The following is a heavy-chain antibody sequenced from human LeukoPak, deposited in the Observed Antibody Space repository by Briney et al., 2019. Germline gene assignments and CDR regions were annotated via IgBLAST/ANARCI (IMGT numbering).Heavy chain of an antibody. V-gene: IGHV3-49*04. Sequence: GGSLRLSCTASGFTFGDYAMSWVRQAPGKGLEWVGFIRSKAYGGTTEYAASVKGRFTISRDDSKSIAYLQMSSLKTEDTAVYYCTRVVSGSYFIPPDYWGQGTLVTVSS. CDR2: IRSKAYGGTT. J-gene: IGHJ4*02. CDR1: GFTFGDYA. CDR3: TRVVSGSYFIPPDY. D-gene: IGHD1-26*01.